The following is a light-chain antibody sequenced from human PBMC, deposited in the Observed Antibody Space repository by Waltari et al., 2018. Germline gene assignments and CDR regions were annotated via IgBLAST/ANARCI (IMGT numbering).Light chain of an antibody. CDR1: ALSKKY. J-gene: IGLJ3*02. CDR2: DDI. CDR3: YSTDFSGHDRV. V-gene: IGLV3-10*01. Sequence: SYELTQPPSVSVSPGQTARITCSGDALSKKYAYWYQQKSGQAPVLVIYDDIKRPTGIPERFAGSSSRTTATLTISGAHVDDEADYYCYSTDFSGHDRVFGGGTKLTIL.